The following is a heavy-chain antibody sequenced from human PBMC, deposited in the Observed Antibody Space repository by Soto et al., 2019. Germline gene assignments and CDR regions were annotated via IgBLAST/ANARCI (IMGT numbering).Heavy chain of an antibody. D-gene: IGHD4-17*01. Sequence: EVQLVESGGGLVQPGGCLRLACEASGFTFSSYSMNWVRQAPGKGLEWVSHIPCSSGRSIYYADSVKGRFTISRDNAKHSLCLQVNSLRDEDTGVYYCARRYGDDQWYFDLWGRGPLVTVSS. CDR1: GFTFSSYS. V-gene: IGHV3-48*02. CDR2: IPCSSGRSI. J-gene: IGHJ2*01. CDR3: ARRYGDDQWYFDL.